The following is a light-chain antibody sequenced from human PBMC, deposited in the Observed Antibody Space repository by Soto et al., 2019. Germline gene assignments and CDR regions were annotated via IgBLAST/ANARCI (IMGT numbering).Light chain of an antibody. CDR1: SSDVGAYNF. Sequence: QSVLTQPASVSWSPGQSITISCTGTSSDVGAYNFVSWYQHHPDKAPKLMISEVSNRPSGVSDRFSGSKSGNTASLTISGLQAEDEADYYCASLTTTSFVFGTGTKVTVL. CDR3: ASLTTTSFV. V-gene: IGLV2-14*01. J-gene: IGLJ1*01. CDR2: EVS.